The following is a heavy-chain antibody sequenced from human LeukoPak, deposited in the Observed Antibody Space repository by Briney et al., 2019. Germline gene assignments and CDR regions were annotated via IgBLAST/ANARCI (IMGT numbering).Heavy chain of an antibody. V-gene: IGHV4-34*01. CDR2: INHSGST. D-gene: IGHD3-3*01. J-gene: IGHJ6*02. CDR3: ARLPPYDFWSGYYTREYYYYGMDV. Sequence: SETLSLTCAVYGGSFSGYYWSWIRQPPGKGLEWIGEINHSGSTNYNPSLKSRVTISVDTSKNQFSLKLSSVTAADTAVYYCARLPPYDFWSGYYTREYYYYGMDVWGQGTTVTVSS. CDR1: GGSFSGYY.